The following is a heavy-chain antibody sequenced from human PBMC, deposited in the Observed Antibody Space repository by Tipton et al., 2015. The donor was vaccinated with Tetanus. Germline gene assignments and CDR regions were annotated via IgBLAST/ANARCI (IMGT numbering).Heavy chain of an antibody. Sequence: TLSLTCSVSGGSISTDYWSWIRQSPGRRLEWIGYVYYNGSTSYSPSLKSRVTMSVDTSRNQFSLNLTSVTAADTAVYYCARHLTYTYTSRYFDYWGPGTLVTVSS. CDR2: VYYNGST. D-gene: IGHD5-18*01. CDR1: GGSISTDY. CDR3: ARHLTYTYTSRYFDY. V-gene: IGHV4-59*04. J-gene: IGHJ4*02.